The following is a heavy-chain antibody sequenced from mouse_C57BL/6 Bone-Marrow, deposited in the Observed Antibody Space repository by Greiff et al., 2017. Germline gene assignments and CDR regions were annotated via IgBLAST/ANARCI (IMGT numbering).Heavy chain of an antibody. CDR1: GYTFTSYW. CDR3: ARRVTTVVAKTAYWYFDV. V-gene: IGHV1-69*01. D-gene: IGHD1-1*01. J-gene: IGHJ1*03. CDR2: IDPSDSYT. Sequence: QVQLQQPGAELVMPGASVKLSCKASGYTFTSYWMHWVKQRPGQGLEWIGEIDPSDSYTNYNQQFKGKSTLTVDKSSSTAYMQLSSLTSEDSAVYYCARRVTTVVAKTAYWYFDVWGTGTTVTVSS.